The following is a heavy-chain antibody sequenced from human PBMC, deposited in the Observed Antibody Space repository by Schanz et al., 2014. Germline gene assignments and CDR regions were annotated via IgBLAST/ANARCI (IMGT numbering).Heavy chain of an antibody. V-gene: IGHV3-23*04. Sequence: EVQLVESGGGLVQPGRSLRLSCAASGFIFEDYAMYWVRQAPGKGLEFVSSVSNSGGGTFYADSVKGRFSISRDNSKNALYLQMDSLRAEDTAVYYCAKSGYCRSTSCYQYNYYGLDVWGQGTTVTVSS. CDR3: AKSGYCRSTSCYQYNYYGLDV. D-gene: IGHD2-2*03. CDR1: GFIFEDYA. CDR2: VSNSGGGT. J-gene: IGHJ6*02.